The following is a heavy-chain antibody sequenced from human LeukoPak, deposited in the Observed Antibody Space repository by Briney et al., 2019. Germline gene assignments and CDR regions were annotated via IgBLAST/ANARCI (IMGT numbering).Heavy chain of an antibody. CDR3: ARRDDAFDI. J-gene: IGHJ3*02. CDR2: IYTSGST. CDR1: GGSISSGSYY. Sequence: SETLSLTCTVSGGSISSGSYYWSWIRQPAGKGLEWIGRIYTSGSTNYNPSLKSRVTISVDTSKNQFSLTLSSVTAADTAVYYCARRDDAFDIWGQGTMVTVSS. V-gene: IGHV4-61*02.